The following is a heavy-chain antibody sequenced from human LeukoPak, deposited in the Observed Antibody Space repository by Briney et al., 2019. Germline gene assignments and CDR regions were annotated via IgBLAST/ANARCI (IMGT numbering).Heavy chain of an antibody. D-gene: IGHD2-15*01. V-gene: IGHV4-59*01. CDR2: IYSSGAT. CDR3: ARDRGGNYMDV. Sequence: SETLSLTCIVSGGSISGYYWSWIRQPPGKGLDWIGYIYSSGATNYNPSLKSRVTISVDTSKNQFSLKLSSVTAADTAVYYCARDRGGNYMDVWGNGTTVTVSS. J-gene: IGHJ6*03. CDR1: GGSISGYY.